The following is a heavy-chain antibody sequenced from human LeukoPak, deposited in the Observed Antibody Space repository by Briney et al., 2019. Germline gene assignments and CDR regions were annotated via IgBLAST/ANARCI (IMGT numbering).Heavy chain of an antibody. CDR3: ARQAYLVAFAI. CDR1: GGSISSYY. CDR2: IYYSGST. D-gene: IGHD3-3*02. Sequence: SETLSLTCTVSGGSISSYYWSWIRQPPGKGLEWIGYIYYSGSTNYNPSLKSRVTISVDTSKNQFSLKLSSVTAADTAVYYCARQAYLVAFAIWGQGTMVTVSS. V-gene: IGHV4-59*08. J-gene: IGHJ3*02.